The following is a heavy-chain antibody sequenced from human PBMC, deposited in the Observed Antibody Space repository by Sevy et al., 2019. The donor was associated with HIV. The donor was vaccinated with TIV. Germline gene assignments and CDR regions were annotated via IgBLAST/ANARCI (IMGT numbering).Heavy chain of an antibody. CDR2: MNPDSGNT. V-gene: IGHV1-8*01. J-gene: IGHJ4*02. Sequence: ASVKVSCKASGYTFTTYDINWVRQATGQGLEWMGWMNPDSGNTGYAQKFQGRVTMPWNTSISTAYMEMSSLRSDDTAVYYCARGIVGDYWGQGTLVTVSS. CDR3: ARGIVGDY. D-gene: IGHD1-26*01. CDR1: GYTFTTYD.